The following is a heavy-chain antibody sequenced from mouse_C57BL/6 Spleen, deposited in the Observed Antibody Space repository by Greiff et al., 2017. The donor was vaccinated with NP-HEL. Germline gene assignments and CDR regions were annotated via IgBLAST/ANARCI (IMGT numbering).Heavy chain of an antibody. Sequence: VQLVESGAELVRPGTSVKLSCKASGYTFTSYWMHWVKQRPGQGLEWIGVIDPSDSYTNYNQKFKGKATLTVDTSSSTAYMQLSSLTSEDSAVYYCAKDYDGAMDYWGQGTSVTVSS. CDR2: IDPSDSYT. CDR3: AKDYDGAMDY. CDR1: GYTFTSYW. V-gene: IGHV1-59*01. D-gene: IGHD2-4*01. J-gene: IGHJ4*01.